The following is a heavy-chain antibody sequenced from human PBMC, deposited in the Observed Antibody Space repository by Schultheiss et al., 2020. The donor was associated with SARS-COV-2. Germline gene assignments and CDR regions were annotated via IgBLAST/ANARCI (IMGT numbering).Heavy chain of an antibody. CDR2: ISYDGSNK. V-gene: IGHV3-30*18. D-gene: IGHD3-10*01. CDR3: AKEYYYGSGSYYNWGSFDY. J-gene: IGHJ4*02. Sequence: GGSLRLSCAASGFTFSSYGMHWVRQAPGKGLEWVAVISYDGSNKYYADSVKGRFTISRDNSKNTLYLQMNSLRAEDTAVYYCAKEYYYGSGSYYNWGSFDYWGQGTLVTVSS. CDR1: GFTFSSYG.